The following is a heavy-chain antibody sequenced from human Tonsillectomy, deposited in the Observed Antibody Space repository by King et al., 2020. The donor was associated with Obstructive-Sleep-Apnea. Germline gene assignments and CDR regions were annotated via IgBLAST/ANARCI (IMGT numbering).Heavy chain of an antibody. J-gene: IGHJ5*02. V-gene: IGHV4-4*02. D-gene: IGHD2-2*01. CDR1: GDSVISSSW. Sequence: LQLQESGPGLLESSETLSLTCAVSGDSVISSSWWTWVRQTPGKGLEWIGEIYHTGSANYSPSLKSRVIISVDRSKNQFSLRLNSLTAAGTAVYYCARGRVVTAAAMNKGLFDPWGQGTLVTVSS. CDR3: ARGRVVTAAAMNKGLFDP. CDR2: IYHTGSA.